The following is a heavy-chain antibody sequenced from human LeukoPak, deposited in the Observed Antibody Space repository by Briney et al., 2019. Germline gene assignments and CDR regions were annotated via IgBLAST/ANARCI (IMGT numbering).Heavy chain of an antibody. CDR1: EFTFSSYW. Sequence: GGSLRLSCAASEFTFSSYWMTWVRQAPGKGLEWVANIKQDGSETYFVDSVKGRFTISRDNAKNSLYLQINSLRAEDTAVYYCARGLYCGGGTCRYFDYWGQGTLVTVSS. J-gene: IGHJ4*02. CDR2: IKQDGSET. CDR3: ARGLYCGGGTCRYFDY. D-gene: IGHD2-15*01. V-gene: IGHV3-7*04.